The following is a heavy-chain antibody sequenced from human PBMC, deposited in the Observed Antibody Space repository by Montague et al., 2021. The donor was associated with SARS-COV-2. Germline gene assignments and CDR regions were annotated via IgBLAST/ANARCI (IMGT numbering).Heavy chain of an antibody. CDR1: GGSFSGYY. D-gene: IGHD2-21*02. CDR3: ARGLIVVVTAIPWYFDL. J-gene: IGHJ2*01. V-gene: IGHV4-34*01. Sequence: SKTLSLTCAVYGGSFSGYYWSWIRQPPGKGLEWIGEINHSGSTNYNPSLKSRVTISVDTSKNQFSLKLSSVTAADTAVYYCARGLIVVVTAIPWYFDLWGRGTLVTVFS. CDR2: INHSGST.